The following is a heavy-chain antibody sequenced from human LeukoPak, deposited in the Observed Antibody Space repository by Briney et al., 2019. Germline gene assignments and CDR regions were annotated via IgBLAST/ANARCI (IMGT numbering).Heavy chain of an antibody. D-gene: IGHD1-14*01. V-gene: IGHV3-30*04. CDR2: ISYDASNE. CDR1: GFTFTDYA. Sequence: PGTSLRLSCAASGFTFTDYAMHWVRQAPGKGLEGVAVISYDASNEFYADSVKGRFTISRDNSKNTLYLQMNSLRAEDTAVYYCSRELRPDAMDVWGQGTTVTVSS. J-gene: IGHJ6*02. CDR3: SRELRPDAMDV.